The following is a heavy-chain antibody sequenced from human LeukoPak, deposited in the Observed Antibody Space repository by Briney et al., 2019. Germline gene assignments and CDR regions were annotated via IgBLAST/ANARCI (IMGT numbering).Heavy chain of an antibody. CDR1: GYTFTSYD. J-gene: IGHJ4*02. V-gene: IGHV1-8*01. D-gene: IGHD1-26*01. CDR2: MNPNSGDT. Sequence: ASVKVSCKASGYTFTSYDINWVRQATGQGLQWMGWMNPNSGDTGYAQKFQGKVTMTRNTSISTAYMELSSLRSEDTAVYYCARGNIVGATKASHWGQGTLVTVSS. CDR3: ARGNIVGATKASH.